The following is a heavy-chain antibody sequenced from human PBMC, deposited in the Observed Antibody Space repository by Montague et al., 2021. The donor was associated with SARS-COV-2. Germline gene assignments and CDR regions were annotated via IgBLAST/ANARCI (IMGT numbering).Heavy chain of an antibody. V-gene: IGHV3-23*01. J-gene: IGHJ6*02. CDR1: GFTFSNSA. CDR3: AKDSYYYGLGYGMDV. CDR2: SSGSDGGT. Sequence: SLRLSCAASGFTFSNSAMNWVRQAPGKGLEWVSGSSGSDGGTHYADSMKGRFTISSDNSKNILYLQMNSLRAEDTALYYCAKDSYYYGLGYGMDVWGQGTTVTVSS. D-gene: IGHD3-10*01.